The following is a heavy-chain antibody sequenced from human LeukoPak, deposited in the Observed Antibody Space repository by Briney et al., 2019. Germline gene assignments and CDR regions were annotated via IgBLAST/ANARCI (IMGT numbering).Heavy chain of an antibody. CDR3: AVKYCSSTSCYLSLGFDY. Sequence: GASVKVSCKASGGTISSYAISWVRQAPGQGLEWMGGIIPIFGTANYAQKFQGRVTITADESTSTAYMELSSLRSEDTAVYYCAVKYCSSTSCYLSLGFDYWGQGTLVTVSS. CDR2: IIPIFGTA. CDR1: GGTISSYA. J-gene: IGHJ4*02. D-gene: IGHD2-2*01. V-gene: IGHV1-69*13.